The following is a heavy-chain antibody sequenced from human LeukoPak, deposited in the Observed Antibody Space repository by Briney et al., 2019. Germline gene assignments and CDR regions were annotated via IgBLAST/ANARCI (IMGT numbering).Heavy chain of an antibody. D-gene: IGHD3-9*01. CDR3: ARADYDILTGYYFDY. V-gene: IGHV4-59*01. J-gene: IGHJ4*02. Sequence: SETLSLTCTVSGGSISSYYWSWIRQPPGKGLEWIGYIYYSGSTNYNPSLKSRVTISVDTSKNQFSLKLSSVTAADTAVCYCARADYDILTGYYFDYWGQGTLVTVSS. CDR1: GGSISSYY. CDR2: IYYSGST.